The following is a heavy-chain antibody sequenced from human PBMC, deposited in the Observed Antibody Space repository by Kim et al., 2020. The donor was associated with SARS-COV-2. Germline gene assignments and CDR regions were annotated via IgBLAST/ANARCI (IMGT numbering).Heavy chain of an antibody. D-gene: IGHD3-10*01. Sequence: SVKVSCKASGGTFSSYAISWVRQAPGQGLEWMGRIIPILGIANYAQKFQGRVTITADKSTSTAYMELSSLRAEDTAVYYCARGDYYGSGSYYPLDYWGQ. CDR2: IIPILGIA. J-gene: IGHJ4*02. CDR3: ARGDYYGSGSYYPLDY. V-gene: IGHV1-69*04. CDR1: GGTFSSYA.